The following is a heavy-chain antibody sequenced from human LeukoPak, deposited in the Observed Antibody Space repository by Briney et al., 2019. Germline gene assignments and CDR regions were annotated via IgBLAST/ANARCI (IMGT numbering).Heavy chain of an antibody. V-gene: IGHV1-69*13. D-gene: IGHD3-16*01. CDR3: ARDAGGTYRSYYALHV. CDR1: GDSFSNYG. CDR2: IIPMFGAP. Sequence: ASVKVSCKASGDSFSNYGFSWVRHPPGQELEWMGGIIPMFGAPNYAQRFKGRVTITAGAFTSTVYMELSSLTSDDTAVYYCARDAGGTYRSYYALHVWGQGTTVTVS. J-gene: IGHJ6*02.